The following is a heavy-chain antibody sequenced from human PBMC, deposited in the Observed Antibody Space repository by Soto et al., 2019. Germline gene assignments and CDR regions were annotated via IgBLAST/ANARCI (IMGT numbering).Heavy chain of an antibody. CDR2: ISSSGSTI. Sequence: GGSLRLSCAASGFTFSDYYMSWIRQAPGKGLEWVSYISSSGSTIYYADSVKGRFTISRDNAKNSLYLQMNSLRAEDTAVYYCARVNYDFWSGYYRIPYYFDYWGQGTLVTVSS. CDR3: ARVNYDFWSGYYRIPYYFDY. J-gene: IGHJ4*02. CDR1: GFTFSDYY. D-gene: IGHD3-3*01. V-gene: IGHV3-11*01.